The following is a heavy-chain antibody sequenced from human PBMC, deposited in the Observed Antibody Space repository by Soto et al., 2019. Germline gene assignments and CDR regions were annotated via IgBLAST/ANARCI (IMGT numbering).Heavy chain of an antibody. V-gene: IGHV4-59*01. CDR2: IYYSGST. D-gene: IGHD3-10*01. J-gene: IGHJ6*03. CDR1: DGSISSYY. Sequence: SETLSLTCTVSDGSISSYYWSWIRQPPGKGLEWIGYIYYSGSTNYNPSLKSRVTISVDTSKNQFSLKLSSVTAADTAVYYCARGGWVTMVRGAHYMDVWGKGTTVTVSS. CDR3: ARGGWVTMVRGAHYMDV.